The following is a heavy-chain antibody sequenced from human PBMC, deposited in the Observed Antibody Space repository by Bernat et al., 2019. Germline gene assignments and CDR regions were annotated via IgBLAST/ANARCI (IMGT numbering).Heavy chain of an antibody. Sequence: VQLVESGGGLVQPGGSLRLSCAASGFTFSSYGMHWVRQAPGKGLEWVAVIWYDGSNKYYADSVKGRFTISRDNSKNTLYLQMNSLRAEDTAVYYCARDGWEYSSSTDYYYMDVWGKGTTVTVSS. CDR2: IWYDGSNK. V-gene: IGHV3-33*01. D-gene: IGHD6-6*01. CDR3: ARDGWEYSSSTDYYYMDV. CDR1: GFTFSSYG. J-gene: IGHJ6*03.